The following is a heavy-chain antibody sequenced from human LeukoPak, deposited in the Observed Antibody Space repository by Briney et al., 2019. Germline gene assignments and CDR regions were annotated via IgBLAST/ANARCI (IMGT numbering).Heavy chain of an antibody. D-gene: IGHD3-10*01. Sequence: GASVKVSCKASGYSFNGYYMHWVRQAPGQGLEWMGWVNPNSGDTNYAQRFQGRVTMTRDTSISTAYMDLSRMTSDDTAVYYCARVRPRIDGSGTSYLRLYYFDYWGQGTLVTVSS. J-gene: IGHJ4*02. CDR2: VNPNSGDT. CDR1: GYSFNGYY. V-gene: IGHV1-2*02. CDR3: ARVRPRIDGSGTSYLRLYYFDY.